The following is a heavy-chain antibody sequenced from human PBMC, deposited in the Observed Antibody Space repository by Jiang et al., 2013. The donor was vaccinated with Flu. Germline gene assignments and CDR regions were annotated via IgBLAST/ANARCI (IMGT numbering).Heavy chain of an antibody. J-gene: IGHJ4*02. Sequence: GSGLVKPSEILSLTCAVSGYSISSGYYWGWIRQPPGKGLEWIGSIYHSGSTYYNPSLKSRVTISVDTSKNQFSLKLSSVTAADTAVYYCARGGYYDSSGWVTYTYFDYWGQGTLVTVSS. V-gene: IGHV4-38-2*01. CDR1: GYSISSGYY. CDR3: ARGGYYDSSGWVTYTYFDY. CDR2: IYHSGST. D-gene: IGHD3-22*01.